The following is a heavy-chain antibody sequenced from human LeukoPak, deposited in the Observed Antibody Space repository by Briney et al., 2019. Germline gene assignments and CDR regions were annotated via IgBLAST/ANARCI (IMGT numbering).Heavy chain of an antibody. CDR2: IYPGDSDT. V-gene: IGHV5-51*01. CDR3: ARHLAGGDTTVTTDWFGP. Sequence: GESLKIFCKGSGYRFTSYWIAWVRQMPGKGLEWMGIIYPGDSDTRYSPSFQGQVTISADKSISTAYLQWSSLKASNTAMYYCARHLAGGDTTVTTDWFGPWGQGTLVTVSS. CDR1: GYRFTSYW. J-gene: IGHJ5*02. D-gene: IGHD4-17*01.